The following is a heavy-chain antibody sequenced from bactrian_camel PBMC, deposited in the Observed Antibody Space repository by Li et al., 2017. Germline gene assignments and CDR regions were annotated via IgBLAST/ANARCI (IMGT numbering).Heavy chain of an antibody. CDR1: GDAYSRAL. V-gene: IGHV3S53*01. D-gene: IGHD1*01. Sequence: HVQLVESGGGSVQSGGSLRLSCVASGDAYSRALMAWFRQAPGKEREGVAAIAGDGRTDHADSVKGRFTISVDNAKNMLWLDIDSVEPEDTATYYCAADLVTDEPSLVETEYYYWGQGTQVTVS. CDR3: AADLVTDEPSLVETEYYY. CDR2: IAGDGRT. J-gene: IGHJ4*01.